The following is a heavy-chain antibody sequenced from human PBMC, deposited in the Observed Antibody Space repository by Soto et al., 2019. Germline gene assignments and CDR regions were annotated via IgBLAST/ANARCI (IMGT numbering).Heavy chain of an antibody. J-gene: IGHJ6*02. CDR1: GGTFSSYA. Sequence: QVQPVQSGAEVKKPGSSVKVSCKASGGTFSSYAISWVRQAPGQGLEWMGGIIPIFGTANYAQKFQGRVTITAAETTSKASLELSSLRSEDTAVYYCASPNGTTKPYYHGMDLWGQGTTVTVSS. CDR3: ASPNGTTKPYYHGMDL. CDR2: IIPIFGTA. V-gene: IGHV1-69*12. D-gene: IGHD1-1*01.